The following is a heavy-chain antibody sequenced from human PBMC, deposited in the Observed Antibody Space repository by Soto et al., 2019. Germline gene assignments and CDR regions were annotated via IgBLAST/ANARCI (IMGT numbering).Heavy chain of an antibody. V-gene: IGHV3-73*01. CDR2: IRSKANSYAT. CDR3: TRLSGIAVAGPFGKDV. Sequence: PGGSLRLSCAASGFTFSGSAMHWVRQASGKGLEWVGRIRSKANSYATAYAASVKGRFTISRDDSKNTAYLQMNSLKTEDTAVYYCTRLSGIAVAGPFGKDVWGQGTTVTVS. J-gene: IGHJ6*02. D-gene: IGHD6-19*01. CDR1: GFTFSGSA.